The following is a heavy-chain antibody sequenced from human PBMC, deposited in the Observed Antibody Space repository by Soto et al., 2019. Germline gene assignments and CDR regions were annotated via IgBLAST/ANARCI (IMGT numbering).Heavy chain of an antibody. CDR2: IIPIFGTA. J-gene: IGHJ4*02. Sequence: QVQLVQSGAEVKKPGSSVKVSCKASGGTFSSYAISWVRQAPGQGLEWMGGIIPIFGTANYAQKFQGRVTIPADESTSTAYMELSSLRSEDTAVYYCARDRGFGNYGGWYGYYWGQGTLVTVSS. CDR1: GGTFSSYA. CDR3: ARDRGFGNYGGWYGYY. D-gene: IGHD4-4*01. V-gene: IGHV1-69*01.